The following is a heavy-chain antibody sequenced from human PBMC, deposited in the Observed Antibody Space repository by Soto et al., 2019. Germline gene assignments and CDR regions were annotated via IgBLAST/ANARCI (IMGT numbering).Heavy chain of an antibody. V-gene: IGHV1-46*03. CDR2: INPTDGST. CDR1: GYTFTNSY. Sequence: QVQLVQSGAEVKKPGASVKVSCEASGYTFTNSYMHWVRQAPGQGLQWMGMINPTDGSTSYAQNFQGRITMTSDTSTSTVYMELSSLRSEDTAVYYCARALSGSPWGYWGQGPLFTVSS. CDR3: ARALSGSPWGY. D-gene: IGHD1-26*01. J-gene: IGHJ4*02.